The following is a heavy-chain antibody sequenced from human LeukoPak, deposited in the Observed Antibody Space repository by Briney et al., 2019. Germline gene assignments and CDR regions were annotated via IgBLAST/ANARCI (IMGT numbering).Heavy chain of an antibody. Sequence: GGSLRLSCAASGITVNSNYMSWVRQAPGKGLEWVSVIYSGSSTYYADSVKGRFTISRDISKNTLYLQMNSLKTEDTAVYYCTTRGGSFSIFDYWGQGTLVTVSS. CDR3: TTRGGSFSIFDY. D-gene: IGHD1-26*01. V-gene: IGHV3-53*01. CDR1: GITVNSNY. CDR2: IYSGSST. J-gene: IGHJ4*02.